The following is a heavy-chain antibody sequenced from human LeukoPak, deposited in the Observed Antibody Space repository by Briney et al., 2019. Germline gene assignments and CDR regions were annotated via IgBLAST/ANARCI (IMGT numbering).Heavy chain of an antibody. V-gene: IGHV3-21*01. CDR1: GFTFNNHA. CDR3: ARDQVVSGSSWFSFDY. D-gene: IGHD6-13*01. J-gene: IGHJ4*02. CDR2: ISGDGISP. Sequence: GGSLRLSCAASGFTFNNHALTWVRQTPGKGLECVSAISGDGISPYYADSVKGRFTISRDNAKNSLYLQMNSLRAEDTAVYYCARDQVVSGSSWFSFDYWGQGTLVTVSS.